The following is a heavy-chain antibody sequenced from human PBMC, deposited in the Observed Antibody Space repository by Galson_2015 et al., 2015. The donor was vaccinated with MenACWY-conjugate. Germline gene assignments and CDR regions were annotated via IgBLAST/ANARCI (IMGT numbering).Heavy chain of an antibody. J-gene: IGHJ4*02. CDR2: INSDGRST. V-gene: IGHV3-74*01. Sequence: SLRLSCAASGFTFSTYWMHWVRHAPGKGLVWVSRINSDGRSTSYADSVKGRFTISSDNAKNTLYLQMNSLRAEDTAVYYCARLGGNYRTTSHFDYWGQGTLVTVSS. CDR1: GFTFSTYW. CDR3: ARLGGNYRTTSHFDY. D-gene: IGHD1-26*01.